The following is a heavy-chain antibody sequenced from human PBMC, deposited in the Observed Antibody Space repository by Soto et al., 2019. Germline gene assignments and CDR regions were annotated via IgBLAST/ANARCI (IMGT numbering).Heavy chain of an antibody. D-gene: IGHD3-10*01. CDR3: ARDGPMDRAFDI. J-gene: IGHJ3*02. V-gene: IGHV4-34*01. CDR1: CGSFSGYY. CDR2: INHSGVT. Sequence: SETLSLTCAVYCGSFSGYYWSWIRQPPGKGLEWIGEINHSGVTNYNPSLKRRVTISVDTSKNQFSLKLSSVTAADTAVYYCARDGPMDRAFDIWGQGTMVTVSS.